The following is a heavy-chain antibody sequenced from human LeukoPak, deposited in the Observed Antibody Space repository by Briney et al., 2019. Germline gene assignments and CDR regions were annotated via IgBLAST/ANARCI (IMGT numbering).Heavy chain of an antibody. J-gene: IGHJ6*03. CDR2: IYYTGNT. D-gene: IGHD3-9*01. CDR3: ARSVRYFDWPYYYYMDV. CDR1: GDSITGYY. Sequence: SETLSLTCSVSGDSITGYYWGWIRQPPGKGLEWIGNIYYTGNTYYNSSLKSRVTISLDTSKNQFSLKLSSVTAADTAVYYCARSVRYFDWPYYYYMDVWGKGTTVTVSS. V-gene: IGHV4-39*07.